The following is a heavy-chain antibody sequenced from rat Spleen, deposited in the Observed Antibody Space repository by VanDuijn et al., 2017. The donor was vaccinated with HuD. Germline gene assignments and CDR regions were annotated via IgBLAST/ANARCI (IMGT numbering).Heavy chain of an antibody. CDR2: ISYEGSST. J-gene: IGHJ1*01. D-gene: IGHD1-11*01. V-gene: IGHV5-22*01. CDR3: ARRGYLSNWYFDF. Sequence: EVQLVESGGGLVQPGRSLKLSCAASGFTFSDYYMAWVRQAPKKGLEWVASISYEGSSTYYGDSVKGRFTISRDNAKSTLYLQMDSLRPEDTATYYCARRGYLSNWYFDFWGPGIMVTVSS. CDR1: GFTFSDYY.